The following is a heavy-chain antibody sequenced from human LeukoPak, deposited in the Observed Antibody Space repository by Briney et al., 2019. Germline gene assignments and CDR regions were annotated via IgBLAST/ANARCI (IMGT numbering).Heavy chain of an antibody. J-gene: IGHJ4*02. V-gene: IGHV1-18*01. CDR2: ISAYNGNT. CDR1: GYTFTSYG. D-gene: IGHD3-22*01. Sequence: ASVKVSCKASGYTFTSYGISWVRQAPGQGLEWMGLISAYNGNTNYAQRLQGRVTMTTDTSTSTAYMELRSLRSDDTAVYYCARPGGGYYDSSGYYYGNYFDYWGQGTLVTVSS. CDR3: ARPGGGYYDSSGYYYGNYFDY.